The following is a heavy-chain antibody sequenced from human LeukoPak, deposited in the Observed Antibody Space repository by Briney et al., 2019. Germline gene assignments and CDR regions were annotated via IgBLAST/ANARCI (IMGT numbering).Heavy chain of an antibody. CDR2: ICGSGGST. V-gene: IGHV3-23*01. Sequence: GGSLRLSCAASGFTLCSYAISWVRPAPGKGLGWGSAICGSGGSTYYADSVKGRFTISRDNSKNTLYLQMNSLRAEDTAVYYCAKGVVPAPYCYYGMDVWGQGTTVTVSS. CDR1: GFTLCSYA. CDR3: AKGVVPAPYCYYGMDV. J-gene: IGHJ6*02. D-gene: IGHD2-2*01.